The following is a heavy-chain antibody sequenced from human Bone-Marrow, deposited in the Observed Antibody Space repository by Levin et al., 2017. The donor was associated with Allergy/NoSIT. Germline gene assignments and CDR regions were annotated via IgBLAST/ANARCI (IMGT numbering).Heavy chain of an antibody. CDR2: INHRGST. D-gene: IGHD2-15*01. CDR3: ARDRGGGYFDY. V-gene: IGHV4-30-2*01. Sequence: SETLSLTCAVSGGSINIGGYSWSWIRQPPGKGLEWIGYINHRGSTNYNPSLKSRVTISIDTSNNQYSLKLTSMTAADTAVYYCARDRGGGYFDYWGQGTLVTVSS. J-gene: IGHJ4*02. CDR1: GGSINIGGYS.